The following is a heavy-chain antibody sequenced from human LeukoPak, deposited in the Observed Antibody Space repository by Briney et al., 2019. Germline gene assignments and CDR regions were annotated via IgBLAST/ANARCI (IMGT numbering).Heavy chain of an antibody. CDR1: GGTFRHHA. CDR2: TIPFLDTP. D-gene: IGHD5-24*01. V-gene: IGHV1-69*05. CDR3: AREKTGDGHNFNWFDP. J-gene: IGHJ5*02. Sequence: SVKVSCKALGGTFRHHAVGWVRQAPGQGLEWMGGTIPFLDTPQYAQRFQGRLTITTDESTITAYMELNSLEPDDTAVYYCAREKTGDGHNFNWFDPWGQGTLVTVSS.